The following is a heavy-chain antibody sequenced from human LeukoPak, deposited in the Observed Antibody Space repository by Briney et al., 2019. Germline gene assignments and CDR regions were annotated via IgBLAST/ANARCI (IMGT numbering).Heavy chain of an antibody. D-gene: IGHD5-24*01. V-gene: IGHV1-2*02. CDR3: ARDNSVRDEAWWFYP. CDR1: GYTFIGYY. J-gene: IGHJ5*02. CDR2: INPNSGGT. Sequence: ASVKVSCKASGYTFIGYYMYWVRQAPGQGLEWMGWINPNSGGTNYAQKFQGRVTMTRDTSIRTAYMELSSLRSEDTAVYYCARDNSVRDEAWWFYPWGQGTLVTVSS.